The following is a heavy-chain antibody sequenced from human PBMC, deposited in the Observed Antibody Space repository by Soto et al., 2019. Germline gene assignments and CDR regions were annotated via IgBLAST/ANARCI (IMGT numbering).Heavy chain of an antibody. J-gene: IGHJ6*02. CDR3: ARDNDRLQLGGNYYYILDV. Sequence: QVQLVQSGAEMKEPGSSVKVSCKTSGGTFSSSAISWLRQALGQGLEWMGGLIPLFRTPDYAQKFQGRVTIAADESTSTAYMELSSLRSEDTAVYYCARDNDRLQLGGNYYYILDVWGQGTTITVSS. V-gene: IGHV1-69*12. D-gene: IGHD4-4*01. CDR1: GGTFSSSA. CDR2: LIPLFRTP.